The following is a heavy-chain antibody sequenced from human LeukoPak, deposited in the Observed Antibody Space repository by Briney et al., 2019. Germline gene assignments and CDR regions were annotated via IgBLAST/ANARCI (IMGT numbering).Heavy chain of an antibody. CDR2: IYYSGST. CDR3: ARGGLENGYHSNDGFDI. CDR1: GVSISGYY. J-gene: IGHJ3*02. Sequence: SETLSLTCTVSGVSISGYYWRWLRQPPGEGLEWLGYIYYSGSTKYNPSLKSRVTMSVDTSRNQFSLKLSSVTAADTAVYYCARGGLENGYHSNDGFDIWGQGTMVTVSS. D-gene: IGHD3-22*01. V-gene: IGHV4-59*01.